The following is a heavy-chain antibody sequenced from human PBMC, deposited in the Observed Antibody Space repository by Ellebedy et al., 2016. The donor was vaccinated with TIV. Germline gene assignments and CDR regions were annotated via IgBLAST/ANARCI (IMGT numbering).Heavy chain of an antibody. CDR1: GFTFSDYY. V-gene: IGHV3-11*01. CDR3: ARVGDYGDSTDY. D-gene: IGHD4-17*01. Sequence: GESLKISXAASGFTFSDYYMSWIRQAPGKGLEWVSYISSSGSTIYYADSVKGRFTISRDNAKNSLYLQMNSLRAEDTAVYYCARVGDYGDSTDYWGQGTLVTVSS. CDR2: ISSSGSTI. J-gene: IGHJ4*02.